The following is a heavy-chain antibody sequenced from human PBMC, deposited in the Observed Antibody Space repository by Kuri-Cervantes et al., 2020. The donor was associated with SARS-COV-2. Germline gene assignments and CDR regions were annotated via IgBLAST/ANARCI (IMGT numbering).Heavy chain of an antibody. CDR2: ISYDGSNK. D-gene: IGHD3-3*01. V-gene: IGHV3-30*04. CDR1: GFTFSSYA. Sequence: LSLTCAAPGFTFSSYAMHWVRQAPGKGLEWVAVISYDGSNKYYADSVKGRFTISRDNSKNTLYLQMNSLRAEDTAVYYCARDSGSGFWSGYWSWGKLSGKHWFDPWGQGTLVTDSS. CDR3: ARDSGSGFWSGYWSWGKLSGKHWFDP. J-gene: IGHJ5*02.